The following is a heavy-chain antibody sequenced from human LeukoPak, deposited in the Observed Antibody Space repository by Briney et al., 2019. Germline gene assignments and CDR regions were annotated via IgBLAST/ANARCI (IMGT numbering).Heavy chain of an antibody. CDR2: ITGNGATT. D-gene: IGHD5-18*01. V-gene: IGHV3-23*01. CDR1: GFSFSSSA. Sequence: PGGTLRLSCAGSGFSFSSSAMSWVRQTPGKGLEWVSSITGNGATTYYSGSVKGRFTISRDNSRNTLSLQMSSLRVEDTAVYYCAKERRRVDTEMVRSYYFENWGQGTLVTVAS. J-gene: IGHJ4*02. CDR3: AKERRRVDTEMVRSYYFEN.